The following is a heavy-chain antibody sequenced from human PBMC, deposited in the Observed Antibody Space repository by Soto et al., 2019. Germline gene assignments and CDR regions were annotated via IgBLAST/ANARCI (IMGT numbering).Heavy chain of an antibody. CDR3: AAFSLGVQGISSGKYWGWDF. J-gene: IGHJ6*04. D-gene: IGHD3-10*01. V-gene: IGHV1-58*01. CDR1: GFTFTTSA. CDR2: IVVGSGNT. Sequence: SVKVSCKASGFTFTTSAVQWVRQARGQRLEWIGWIVVGSGNTNYAQRFQERVTITRDMSTNTAYMELSSLRSEDTAVYYCAAFSLGVQGISSGKYWGWDFGGKGPRVTVSS.